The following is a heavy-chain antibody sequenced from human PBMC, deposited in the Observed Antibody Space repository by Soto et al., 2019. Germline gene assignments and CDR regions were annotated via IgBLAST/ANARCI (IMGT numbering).Heavy chain of an antibody. V-gene: IGHV4-39*01. Sequence: QLQLQESGPGLVKPSETLSLTCTVSGGSISSSSYYWGWIRQPPGKGLEWIGSIYYSGSTYYNTSHKSRVIIAVDTLKNQFSLKLRSVTAANTAVNDCARARTTVRRVITYYFGYWDQGTLVTVSS. D-gene: IGHD3-10*01. J-gene: IGHJ4*02. CDR2: IYYSGST. CDR1: GGSISSSSYY. CDR3: ARARTTVRRVITYYFGY.